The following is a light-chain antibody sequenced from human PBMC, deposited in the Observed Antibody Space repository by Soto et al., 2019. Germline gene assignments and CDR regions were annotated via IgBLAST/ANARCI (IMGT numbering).Light chain of an antibody. CDR3: CSYATGSVYV. CDR2: DVN. J-gene: IGLJ1*01. Sequence: QSALTQPASVSGSPGQSITISCTGTSSDVDGYNYVSWYQQHPGKVPKLMMFDVNNRPSGVSNRFSGSKSGNTASLTISGLQAEDEADYFCCSYATGSVYVFGTGTKLTVL. V-gene: IGLV2-14*01. CDR1: SSDVDGYNY.